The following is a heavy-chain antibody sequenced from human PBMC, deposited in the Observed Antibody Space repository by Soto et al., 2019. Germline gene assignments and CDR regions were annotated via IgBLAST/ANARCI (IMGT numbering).Heavy chain of an antibody. Sequence: QVQLQESGPGLVKPSETLSLTCTVSGDSMTKYYWSWIRQPAGKGLEWIGRIYTSGSTNYNPSLKSRVTMAIDTSNNPFSLKLKSVAAADTAVYYCARTVGAAYYFDFWGQGALVTVPS. CDR1: GDSMTKYY. D-gene: IGHD1-26*01. CDR3: ARTVGAAYYFDF. V-gene: IGHV4-4*07. J-gene: IGHJ4*02. CDR2: IYTSGST.